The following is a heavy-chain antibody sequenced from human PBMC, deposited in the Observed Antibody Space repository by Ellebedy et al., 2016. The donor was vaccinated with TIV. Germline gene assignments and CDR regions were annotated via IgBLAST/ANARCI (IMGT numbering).Heavy chain of an antibody. CDR3: AKDRYYGSGSYSDY. D-gene: IGHD3-10*01. J-gene: IGHJ4*02. Sequence: GESLKISCAASGFTFSSYAMSWVRQAPGKGLEWVSAISGSGGSTYNADSVKGRFTISRENSKNTLYLQMNSLKAEDTAVYYCAKDRYYGSGSYSDYWGQGTLVTVSS. V-gene: IGHV3-23*01. CDR2: ISGSGGST. CDR1: GFTFSSYA.